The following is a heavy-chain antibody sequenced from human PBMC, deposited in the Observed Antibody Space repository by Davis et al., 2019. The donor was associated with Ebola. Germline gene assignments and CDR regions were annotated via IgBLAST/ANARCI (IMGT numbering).Heavy chain of an antibody. CDR3: ARATLSSSWQTNYYYYYGMDV. D-gene: IGHD6-13*01. Sequence: SVKVSCKASGYTFTSYAISWVRQAPGQGLEWMGGIIPIFGTANYAQKFQGRVTITADESTRTAYMELSSLRSEDTAVYYCARATLSSSWQTNYYYYYGMDVWGQGTTVTVSS. V-gene: IGHV1-69*13. J-gene: IGHJ6*02. CDR2: IIPIFGTA. CDR1: GYTFTSYA.